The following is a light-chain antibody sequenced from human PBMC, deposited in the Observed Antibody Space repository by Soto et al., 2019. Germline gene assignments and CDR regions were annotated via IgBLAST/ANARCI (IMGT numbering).Light chain of an antibody. V-gene: IGLV1-44*01. CDR1: SSNIGSKT. Sequence: QSVLTQPPSASGTPGQRVTISCSGSSSNIGSKTVNWYQQLPGTVPKLLIYNSYQRPLGVPDRFSASKSGTSASLAISGLQSEDEADYYCSSWDASLNGYVFGTGTKLTVL. CDR3: SSWDASLNGYV. CDR2: NSY. J-gene: IGLJ1*01.